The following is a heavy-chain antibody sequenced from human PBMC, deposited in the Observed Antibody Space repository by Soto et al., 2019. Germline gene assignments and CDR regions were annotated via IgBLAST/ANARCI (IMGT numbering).Heavy chain of an antibody. Sequence: PXXTLSLPFTVSGGSISNYYWSWIRQPPGKGLEWIGYIYYSGSTNYNPSLKSRVTISVDTSKNQFSLKLSSVTAADTAVYYCARRWGTTFDYWGQGTLVTVS. CDR3: ARRWGTTFDY. V-gene: IGHV4-59*08. CDR2: IYYSGST. D-gene: IGHD3-16*01. J-gene: IGHJ4*02. CDR1: GGSISNYY.